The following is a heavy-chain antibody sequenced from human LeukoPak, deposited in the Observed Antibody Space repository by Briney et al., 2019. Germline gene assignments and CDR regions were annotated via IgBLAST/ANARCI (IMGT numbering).Heavy chain of an antibody. V-gene: IGHV3-15*01. Sequence: PGGSLRLSCAASGFTFSNAWMSWVRQAPGKGLEWVGRIKSKTDGGTTDYAAPVKGRFTISRDDSKNTPYLQMNSLKTEDTAVYYCTTDLRGSGRSDPFDIWGQGTMVTVSS. CDR3: TTDLRGSGRSDPFDI. CDR1: GFTFSNAW. D-gene: IGHD3-10*01. J-gene: IGHJ3*02. CDR2: IKSKTDGGTT.